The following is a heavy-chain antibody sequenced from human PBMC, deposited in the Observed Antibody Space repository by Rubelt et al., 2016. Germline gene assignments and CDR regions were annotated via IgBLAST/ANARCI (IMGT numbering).Heavy chain of an antibody. V-gene: IGHV1-3*01. CDR2: FNAGNGNT. D-gene: IGHD6-19*01. CDR3: ATGYSSGWYVAY. Sequence: QVQLVQSGAEVKKPGASVKVSCKAAGYSFTTYSIHWVRQAPGQRLEWMGWFNAGNGNTKYSPKFQGRVTITRDTSASTAYMELSSLRSEDTAIYYCATGYSSGWYVAYWGQGTLVTVSS. CDR1: GYSFTTYS. J-gene: IGHJ4*02.